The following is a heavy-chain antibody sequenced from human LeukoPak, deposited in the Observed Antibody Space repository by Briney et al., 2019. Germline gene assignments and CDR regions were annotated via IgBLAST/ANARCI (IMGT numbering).Heavy chain of an antibody. V-gene: IGHV3-30*04. J-gene: IGHJ4*02. CDR3: ARDRRWLQYSDY. CDR2: ISYDGSNK. Sequence: GRSLRLSCAASGFTFSSYAMHWVRQAPGKGLEWVAVISYDGSNKYYADSVKGRFTISRDNSKNTLYLEMNSLRPEDTAVYYCARDRRWLQYSDYWGQGTLVTVSS. D-gene: IGHD5-24*01. CDR1: GFTFSSYA.